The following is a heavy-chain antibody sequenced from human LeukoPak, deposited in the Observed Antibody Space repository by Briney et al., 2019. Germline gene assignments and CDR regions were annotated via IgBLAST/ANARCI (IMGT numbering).Heavy chain of an antibody. V-gene: IGHV4-39*01. Sequence: SETLSLTCTVSGGSISSSTYYWGWIRQPPGKGLEWIGSIYYSGSTYYNPSLKSRVTISVDTSKNQFSLKLSSVTAADTAVYYCARHGRVYGSGSPFDWFDPWGQGTLVTVSS. CDR3: ARHGRVYGSGSPFDWFDP. CDR1: GGSISSSTYY. D-gene: IGHD3-10*01. J-gene: IGHJ5*02. CDR2: IYYSGST.